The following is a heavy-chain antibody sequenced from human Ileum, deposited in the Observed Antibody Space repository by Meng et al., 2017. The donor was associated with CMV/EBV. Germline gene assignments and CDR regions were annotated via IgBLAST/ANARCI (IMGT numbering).Heavy chain of an antibody. CDR3: ARHFDSSYSV. D-gene: IGHD6-19*01. V-gene: IGHV3-72*01. Sequence: EVELVESGGGLVHPGGSLRLSCEASGFTFSDHYMDWVRRAPGKGLEWVARSRTKSSAYATQYAASVKGRFTISRDESQNSLYLQMNSLKTEDTAVYYCARHFDSSYSVWGQGTLVTVSS. J-gene: IGHJ4*02. CDR1: GFTFSDHY. CDR2: SRTKSSAYAT.